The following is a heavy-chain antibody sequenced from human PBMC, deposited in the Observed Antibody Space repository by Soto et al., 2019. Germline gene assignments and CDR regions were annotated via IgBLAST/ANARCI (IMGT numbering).Heavy chain of an antibody. Sequence: GGSLRLSCAASGFTFSSYGMHWVRQAPGKGLEGVAVIWYDGSNKYYADSVKGRFTISRDNSKNTLYLQMNSLRAEDTAVYYCARDRTSRYYYGMDVWGQGTTVTVSS. CDR3: ARDRTSRYYYGMDV. CDR1: GFTFSSYG. J-gene: IGHJ6*02. D-gene: IGHD3-16*01. CDR2: IWYDGSNK. V-gene: IGHV3-33*01.